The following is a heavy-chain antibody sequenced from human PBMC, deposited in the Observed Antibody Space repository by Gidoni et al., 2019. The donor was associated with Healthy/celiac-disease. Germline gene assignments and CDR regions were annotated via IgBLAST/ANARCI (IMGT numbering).Heavy chain of an antibody. CDR1: GVTFSSYG. J-gene: IGHJ6*02. Sequence: QVQLVESGGGVVQPGRSLRLSCAAAGVTFSSYGMHWVRQAPGKGLEWVAVIWYDGSNNYYADSVKGRFTISRDNSKNTLYLQMNSLRAEDTAVYYCARDAAVDTAMADYYYYGMDVWGQGTTVTVSS. CDR3: ARDAAVDTAMADYYYYGMDV. CDR2: IWYDGSNN. V-gene: IGHV3-33*01. D-gene: IGHD5-18*01.